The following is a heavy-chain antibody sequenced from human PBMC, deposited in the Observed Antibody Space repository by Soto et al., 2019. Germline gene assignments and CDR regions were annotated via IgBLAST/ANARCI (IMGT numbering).Heavy chain of an antibody. J-gene: IGHJ6*03. CDR3: TRDAPLLWFGELLSTLGNYYYYMDV. CDR1: GFTFGDYA. V-gene: IGHV3-49*03. D-gene: IGHD3-10*01. Sequence: EVQLVESGGGLVQPGRSLRLSCTASGFTFGDYAMSWFRQAPGKGLEWVGFIRSKAYGGTTEYAASVKGRFTISRDDSKSIAYLQMNSLKTEDTAVYYCTRDAPLLWFGELLSTLGNYYYYMDVWGKGTTVTVSS. CDR2: IRSKAYGGTT.